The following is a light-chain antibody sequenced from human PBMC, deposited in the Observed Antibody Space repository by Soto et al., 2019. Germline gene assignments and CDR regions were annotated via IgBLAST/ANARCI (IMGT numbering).Light chain of an antibody. J-gene: IGKJ4*01. Sequence: EIVLTQSPATLSLSPGERAALSCRASQSIGSFLAWYQQKPGQAPRLLISDASNRATGIPARFSGRGSGTDFTLTISSLESEDFAVYYCQQRSDWPLTFGGGTKVEIK. V-gene: IGKV3-11*01. CDR1: QSIGSF. CDR3: QQRSDWPLT. CDR2: DAS.